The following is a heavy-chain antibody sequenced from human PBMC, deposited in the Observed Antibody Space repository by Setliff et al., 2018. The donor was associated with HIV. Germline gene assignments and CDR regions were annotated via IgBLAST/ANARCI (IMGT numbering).Heavy chain of an antibody. D-gene: IGHD3-10*01. J-gene: IGHJ4*02. CDR2: IYWTGKT. V-gene: IGHV4-59*12. CDR3: ARDAGPHYGSGPPLEY. CDR1: DSAMDSYY. Sequence: SEPLSLTCTVSDSAMDSYYWSWVRQSPGRGLEYIGYIYWTGKTDYNPSLKSRVTISLDTSGNQFSLKLNSVTGADTAVYYCARDAGPHYGSGPPLEYWGQGIQVTVSS.